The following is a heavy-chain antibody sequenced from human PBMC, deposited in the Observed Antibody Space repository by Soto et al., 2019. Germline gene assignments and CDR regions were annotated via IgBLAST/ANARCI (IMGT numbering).Heavy chain of an antibody. CDR1: GGSISSSSYY. V-gene: IGHV4-39*01. CDR3: ARRRGYSDFDY. CDR2: IYYSGST. D-gene: IGHD3-22*01. Sequence: SETLSLTCTVSGGSISSSSYYWGWIRQPPGKGLEWIGSIYYSGSTYYNPSLKSRVTISVDTSKNQFSLKLSSVTAADTAVYYCARRRGYSDFDYWGQGTLVTVSS. J-gene: IGHJ4*02.